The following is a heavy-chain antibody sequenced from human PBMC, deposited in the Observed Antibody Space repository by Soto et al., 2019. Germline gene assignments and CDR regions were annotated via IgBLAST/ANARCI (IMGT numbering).Heavy chain of an antibody. V-gene: IGHV1-2*04. CDR3: ARGGCYTAMAPYAFDS. CDR2: INPNSGGT. CDR1: GYTFTGYY. J-gene: IGHJ3*02. Sequence: ASVKVSCKASGYTFTGYYMHWVRQAPGQGLEWMGWINPNSGGTNYAQKFQGWVTMTRDTSISTAYMELSRLRSDDTAVYYCARGGCYTAMAPYAFDSWGQGTMVPVSS. D-gene: IGHD5-18*01.